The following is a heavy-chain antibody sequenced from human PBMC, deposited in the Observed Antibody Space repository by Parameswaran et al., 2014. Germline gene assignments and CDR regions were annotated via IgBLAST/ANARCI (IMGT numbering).Heavy chain of an antibody. Sequence: WVRQAPGQGLEWMGWISAYNGNTNYAQKLQGRVTMTTDTSTSTAYMELRSLRSDDTAVYYCARRPSGSYADYWGQGTLVTVSS. J-gene: IGHJ4*02. CDR2: ISAYNGNT. V-gene: IGHV1-18*01. CDR3: ARRPSGSYADY. D-gene: IGHD1-26*01.